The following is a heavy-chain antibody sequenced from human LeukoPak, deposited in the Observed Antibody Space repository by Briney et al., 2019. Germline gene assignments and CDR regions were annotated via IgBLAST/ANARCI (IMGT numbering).Heavy chain of an antibody. CDR1: GFTFSSYA. J-gene: IGHJ4*02. Sequence: GGSLRLSCAASGFTFSSYAMSWVRQAPGKGLEWVSAICGSGGSTYYADSVKGRFTISRDNSKNTLYLQMNSLRAEDTAVYYCAKDLSVLLWFGELLFDYWGQGTLVTVSS. CDR2: ICGSGGST. V-gene: IGHV3-23*01. D-gene: IGHD3-10*01. CDR3: AKDLSVLLWFGELLFDY.